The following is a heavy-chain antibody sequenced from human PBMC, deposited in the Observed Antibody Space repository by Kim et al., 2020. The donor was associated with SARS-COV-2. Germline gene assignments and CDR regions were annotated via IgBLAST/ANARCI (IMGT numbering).Heavy chain of an antibody. CDR3: AKMVIMDGYNYSYSYAIDV. J-gene: IGHJ6*02. Sequence: GGSLRLSCGASGFTFDTYAMRWVRQAPGKGLEWVSVISGGARNKFYADSVRGRFTISRDNSKDTLYLQMNSLRDEDTALYYCAKMVIMDGYNYSYSYAIDVRGQGTTVTLSS. V-gene: IGHV3-23*01. D-gene: IGHD2-21*01. CDR1: GFTFDTYA. CDR2: ISGGARNK.